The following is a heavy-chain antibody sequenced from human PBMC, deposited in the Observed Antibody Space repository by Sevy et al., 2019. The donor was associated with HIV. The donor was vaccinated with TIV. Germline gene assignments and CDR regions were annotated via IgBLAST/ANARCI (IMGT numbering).Heavy chain of an antibody. CDR1: GFTVSSNY. CDR2: IYSGGST. V-gene: IGHV3-53*01. CDR3: AGGSVVRGVITPLDY. D-gene: IGHD3-10*01. Sequence: GGSLRLSCAASGFTVSSNYMSWVRQAPGKGLEWVSVIYSGGSTYYADSVKGRFTISRDNSKNTLYLQMNSLRAEDTAVYYCAGGSVVRGVITPLDYWGQGTLVTVSS. J-gene: IGHJ4*02.